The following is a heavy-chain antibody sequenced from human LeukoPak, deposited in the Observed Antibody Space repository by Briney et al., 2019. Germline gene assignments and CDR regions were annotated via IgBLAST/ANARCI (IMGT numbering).Heavy chain of an antibody. CDR2: VYNSGST. Sequence: SETLSLTCTVSGCSISTYYWSCIRQPPGKKLEWIGHVYNSGSTNYNPSLKSRVTISMDTSKNQFSLQVSTVTAADTAVYYCARGSGRYYFYGIDVWGQGTTVTVSS. CDR3: ARGSGRYYFYGIDV. V-gene: IGHV4-59*01. CDR1: GCSISTYY. J-gene: IGHJ6*02. D-gene: IGHD7-27*01.